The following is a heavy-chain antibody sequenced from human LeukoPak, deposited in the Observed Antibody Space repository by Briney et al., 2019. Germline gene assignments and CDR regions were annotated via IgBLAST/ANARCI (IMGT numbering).Heavy chain of an antibody. J-gene: IGHJ6*03. CDR2: IYPGDSHT. D-gene: IGHD3-9*01. V-gene: IGHV5-51*01. CDR3: ARDGGNHDILTGYYGADYYYMDV. Sequence: GESLKISCQGSGYSFANYWIGWVRQMPGKGLEWMGIIYPGDSHTTYSPSFQGQVTISADKSISTAYLQWSSLKASDTAMYYCARDGGNHDILTGYYGADYYYMDVWGKGTTVTVSS. CDR1: GYSFANYW.